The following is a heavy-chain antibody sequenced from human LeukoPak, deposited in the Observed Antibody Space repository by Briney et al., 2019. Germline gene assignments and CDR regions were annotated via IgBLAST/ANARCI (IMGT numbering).Heavy chain of an antibody. Sequence: SETLSLTCTVSGGSISSYYWSWIRQPAGKGLEWIGRIYYSGTTNYNPSLKSRVTISKDTSKNQFSLKLSSVTAADTAVYYCAKTRCTNDVCYTGIFDFWGQGTLVTVSS. CDR1: GGSISSYY. CDR2: IYYSGTT. J-gene: IGHJ4*02. CDR3: AKTRCTNDVCYTGIFDF. D-gene: IGHD2-8*01. V-gene: IGHV4-4*07.